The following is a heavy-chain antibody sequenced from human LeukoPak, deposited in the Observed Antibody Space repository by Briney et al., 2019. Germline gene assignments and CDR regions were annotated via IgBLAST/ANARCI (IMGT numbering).Heavy chain of an antibody. D-gene: IGHD4-17*01. CDR1: GFTFSSYW. J-gene: IGHJ4*02. CDR2: ISSNGGST. CDR3: ARSDYGDLTY. V-gene: IGHV3-64*01. Sequence: PGGSLRLSCAASGFTFSSYWMHWVRQAPGKGLEYVSAISSNGGSTYYANSVKGRFTISRDNSKNTLYLQMGSLRAEDMAVYYCARSDYGDLTYWGQGTLVTVSS.